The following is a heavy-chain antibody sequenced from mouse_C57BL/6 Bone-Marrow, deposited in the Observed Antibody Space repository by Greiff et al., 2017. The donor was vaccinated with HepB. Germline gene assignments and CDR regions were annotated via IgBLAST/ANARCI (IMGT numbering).Heavy chain of an antibody. Sequence: VQLKESGPGLVKPSQSLSLTCSVTGYSITSGYYWNWIRQFPGNKLEWMGYISYDGSNNYNPSLKNRISITRDTSKNQFFLKLNSVTTEDTATYYCASLYYGNYWGQGTTLTVSS. CDR2: ISYDGSN. CDR1: GYSITSGYY. V-gene: IGHV3-6*01. D-gene: IGHD2-1*01. J-gene: IGHJ2*01. CDR3: ASLYYGNY.